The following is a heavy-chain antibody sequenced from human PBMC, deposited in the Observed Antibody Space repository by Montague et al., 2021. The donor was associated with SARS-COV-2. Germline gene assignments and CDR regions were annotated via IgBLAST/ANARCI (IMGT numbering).Heavy chain of an antibody. CDR1: GGSITVSRYD. V-gene: IGHV4-39*01. CDR3: ARQRADAGSFDV. D-gene: IGHD6-25*01. J-gene: IGHJ3*01. CDR2: VHYTGTT. Sequence: SETLSLTCTVYGGSITVSRYDWGWIRQPPGKGLEWIGSVHYTGTTSYNASLKSRLTISVDTSENQFSLKMTSVTATGTAVYYCARQRADAGSFDVWGQGTMVTVSS.